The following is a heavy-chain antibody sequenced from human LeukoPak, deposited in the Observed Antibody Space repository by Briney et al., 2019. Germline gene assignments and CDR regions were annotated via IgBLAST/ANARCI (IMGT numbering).Heavy chain of an antibody. J-gene: IGHJ4*02. V-gene: IGHV3-7*01. CDR1: GFTFSSHW. Sequence: GGSLRLSCAASGFTFSSHWMSWVRQAPGKGLEWVANIKQEGSEKYYVDSVKGRFTISRDNAKNSLYLQMNSLRAEDTAVYYCARDHSPDYYYGSGSYFYYWGQGTLVTVSS. CDR3: ARDHSPDYYYGSGSYFYY. CDR2: IKQEGSEK. D-gene: IGHD3-10*01.